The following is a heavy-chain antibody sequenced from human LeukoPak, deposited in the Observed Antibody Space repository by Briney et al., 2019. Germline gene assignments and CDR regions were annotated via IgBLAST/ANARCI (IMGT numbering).Heavy chain of an antibody. CDR3: AHGIFPDY. D-gene: IGHD2-15*01. Sequence: SGPAEVKLTQTLMLLCPLSGFSLTTGHLAVGWVRQPPGTALEWLAFINWDDDKRYSPPLKSRLTITKDTSKNQVVLTMTNMDPVDTATYYCAHGIFPDYWGQGTLVTVSS. CDR1: GFSLTTGHLA. J-gene: IGHJ4*02. CDR2: INWDDDK. V-gene: IGHV2-5*02.